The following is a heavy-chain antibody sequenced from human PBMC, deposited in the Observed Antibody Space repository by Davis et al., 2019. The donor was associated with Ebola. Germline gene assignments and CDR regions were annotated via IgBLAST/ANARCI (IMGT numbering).Heavy chain of an antibody. CDR2: IKQDGSEK. V-gene: IGHV3-7*03. Sequence: GGSLRLSCAASGFTFSSYWMSWVRQAPGKGLEWVANIKQDGSEKYYVDSVKGRFTISRDNAKNSLYLQMNSLRAEDTAVYYCARERGAYYYDSSGYYGGWYFDYWGQGTPVTVSS. CDR3: ARERGAYYYDSSGYYGGWYFDY. CDR1: GFTFSSYW. D-gene: IGHD3-22*01. J-gene: IGHJ4*02.